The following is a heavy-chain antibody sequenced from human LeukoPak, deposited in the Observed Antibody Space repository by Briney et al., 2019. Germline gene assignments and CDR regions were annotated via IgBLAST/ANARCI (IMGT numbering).Heavy chain of an antibody. CDR2: ISGSGDST. D-gene: IGHD2/OR15-2a*01. V-gene: IGHV3-23*01. Sequence: PGGSLRLSCAASGFTFSSYAMSWVRQAPGKGLEWVSTISGSGDSTSYADSVKGRFTISRDNSKTSLYLQTSSLRAEDTAVYYCAKDFLGGRWDYFDYWGQGTLVTVSS. J-gene: IGHJ4*02. CDR1: GFTFSSYA. CDR3: AKDFLGGRWDYFDY.